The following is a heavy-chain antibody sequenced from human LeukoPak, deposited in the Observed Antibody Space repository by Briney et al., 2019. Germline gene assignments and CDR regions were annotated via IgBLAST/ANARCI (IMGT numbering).Heavy chain of an antibody. CDR3: ARWVGSYGQAY. Sequence: SETLSLTCTVSGGSISSYYWSWIRQPPGKGLEWIGYIYYSGSTNYNPSLKSRVTISVDTSKNQFSLKLSSVTAADTAVYYCARWVGSYGQAYWGQGTLVTVSS. D-gene: IGHD5-18*01. CDR1: GGSISSYY. V-gene: IGHV4-59*01. J-gene: IGHJ4*02. CDR2: IYYSGST.